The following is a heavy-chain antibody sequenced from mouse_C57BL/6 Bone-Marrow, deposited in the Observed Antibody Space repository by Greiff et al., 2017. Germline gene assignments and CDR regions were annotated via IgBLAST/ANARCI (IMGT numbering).Heavy chain of an antibody. Sequence: VQLKESGGGLVQPGESLKLSCESNEYEFPSYDMSWVRKTPEKRLELVAAINSDGGSTYYPYTMERRFIISRDNTKKTLYLQMSSLRSEDTALYYLARYYYVSTYPYWGQGTTLTVSS. D-gene: IGHD1-1*01. CDR3: ARYYYVSTYPY. CDR1: EYEFPSYD. J-gene: IGHJ2*01. CDR2: INSDGGST. V-gene: IGHV5-2*01.